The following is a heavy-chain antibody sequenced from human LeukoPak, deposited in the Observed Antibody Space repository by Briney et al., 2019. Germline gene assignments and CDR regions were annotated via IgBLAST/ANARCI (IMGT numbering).Heavy chain of an antibody. CDR3: AKDPPTPKIIAVVNFDY. J-gene: IGHJ4*02. CDR2: ISGSGGST. CDR1: GFTVSSNY. D-gene: IGHD3-22*01. V-gene: IGHV3-23*01. Sequence: GSLRLSCAASGFTVSSNYMSWVRQAPGKGLEWVSAISGSGGSTYYADSVKGRFTISRDNSKNTLYLQMNSLRAEDTAVYYCAKDPPTPKIIAVVNFDYWGQGTLVTVSS.